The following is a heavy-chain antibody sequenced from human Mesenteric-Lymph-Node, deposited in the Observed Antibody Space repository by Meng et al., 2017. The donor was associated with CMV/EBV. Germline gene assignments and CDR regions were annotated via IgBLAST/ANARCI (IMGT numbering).Heavy chain of an antibody. CDR3: ARDLEGCGICLHFYYYYGMDV. J-gene: IGHJ6*02. CDR2: ITHDGSNK. V-gene: IGHV3-30*19. D-gene: IGHD2/OR15-2a*01. CDR1: GFTFSNYG. Sequence: GGSLRLSCAASGFTFSNYGMHWVRQAPGKGLEWVAVITHDGSNKYYGDSVKGRFTISRDNSEKTLYLQMSSLGVDDTAVYYCARDLEGCGICLHFYYYYGMDVWGQGTTVTVSS.